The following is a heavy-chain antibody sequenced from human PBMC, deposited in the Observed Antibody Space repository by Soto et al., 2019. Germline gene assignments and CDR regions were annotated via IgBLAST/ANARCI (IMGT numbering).Heavy chain of an antibody. CDR2: IGESGTPT. D-gene: IGHD2-2*01. CDR3: ARYIPGVRYYGMDV. CDR1: GFTFSSYA. Sequence: EVQLLESGGGLVQPGGSLRLSCAASGFTFSSYAMNVVRQSPGKGLEWVSLIGESGTPTYYADSVRGWFTISRDNSGNTLFLKMYSLRAEDTAVYYCARYIPGVRYYGMDVWGQGTTVTVSS. J-gene: IGHJ6*02. V-gene: IGHV3-23*01.